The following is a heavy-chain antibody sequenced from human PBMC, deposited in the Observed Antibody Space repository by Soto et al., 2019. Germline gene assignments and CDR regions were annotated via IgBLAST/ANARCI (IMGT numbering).Heavy chain of an antibody. Sequence: SVKVSCKASGGTFSSYAISWVRQAPGQGLEWMGGIIPIFGTANYAQKFQGRVTITADESTSTAYMELSSLRSEDTAVYYCARASKSITIFGVLPNYGMDAWGQGTTVTVSS. CDR1: GGTFSSYA. D-gene: IGHD3-3*01. CDR2: IIPIFGTA. CDR3: ARASKSITIFGVLPNYGMDA. V-gene: IGHV1-69*13. J-gene: IGHJ6*02.